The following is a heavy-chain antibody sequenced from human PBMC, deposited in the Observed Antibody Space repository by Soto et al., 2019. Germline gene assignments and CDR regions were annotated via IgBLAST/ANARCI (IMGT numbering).Heavy chain of an antibody. CDR2: IYYSGNT. J-gene: IGHJ6*02. CDR1: GDSMSPFY. CDR3: ASAVYDYWSGYDAGSGLDV. Sequence: QEPLQESGPGLVKPSATLSLTCTVSGDSMSPFYWNWIRQSPGKGLEWIGYIYYSGNTNYNPSLKSRVAISVDTSKNQFYLEPCAVTVADTAVYSCASAVYDYWSGYDAGSGLDVWGQGTRVTVSS. D-gene: IGHD3-3*01. V-gene: IGHV4-59*13.